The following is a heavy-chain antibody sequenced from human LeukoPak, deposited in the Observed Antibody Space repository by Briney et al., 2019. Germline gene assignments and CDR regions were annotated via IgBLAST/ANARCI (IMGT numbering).Heavy chain of an antibody. J-gene: IGHJ5*02. CDR3: ARAPYDILTGYTLHNWFDP. Sequence: ASVKVSCKASGYTFTSYYMHWVRQAPGQGLEWMGIINPSGGSTSYAQKFQGRVTMTRDTSTSTVYMELSGLRSEDTAVYYCARAPYDILTGYTLHNWFDPWGQGTLVTVSS. CDR2: INPSGGST. V-gene: IGHV1-46*01. D-gene: IGHD3-9*01. CDR1: GYTFTSYY.